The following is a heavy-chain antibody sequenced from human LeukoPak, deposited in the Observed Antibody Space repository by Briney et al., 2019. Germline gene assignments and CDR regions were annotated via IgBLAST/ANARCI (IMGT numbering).Heavy chain of an antibody. V-gene: IGHV3-23*01. J-gene: IGHJ4*02. CDR3: AKHEFYYESGGYAALNS. Sequence: GGSLRLSCVTSGFTFNNYAVSWVRQAPGKGLKWVPAISGSGGSAYYTDSVKGRFTISRDDSKNTLYLQMHSLRAEDTAVYYCAKHEFYYESGGYAALNSWGQGTLVTVSS. CDR2: ISGSGGSA. CDR1: GFTFNNYA. D-gene: IGHD3-22*01.